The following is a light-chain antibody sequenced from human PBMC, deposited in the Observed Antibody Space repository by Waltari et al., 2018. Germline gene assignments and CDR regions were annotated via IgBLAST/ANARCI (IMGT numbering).Light chain of an antibody. CDR2: KAS. J-gene: IGKJ2*01. CDR1: PPIFTY. Sequence: DIQMTQSPSFLSASVGDTVTFSCRSSPPIFTYLNWYQETPGKAPKLLIYKASTLHSGVPSRFSGSGSGTEFTLTISSLEPEDFADYFCQQSYTVLGTFGRGTKLEI. CDR3: QQSYTVLGT. V-gene: IGKV1-39*01.